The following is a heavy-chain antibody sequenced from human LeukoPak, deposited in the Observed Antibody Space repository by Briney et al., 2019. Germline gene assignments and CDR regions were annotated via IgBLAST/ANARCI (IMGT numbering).Heavy chain of an antibody. J-gene: IGHJ5*02. CDR1: GFTFSSYA. CDR2: ISGSGGST. CDR3: AKVGRSIAARRQNWFDP. D-gene: IGHD6-6*01. Sequence: GGSLRLSCAASGFTFSSYAMSWVRQAPGKGLEWVSAISGSGGSTYYADSVKGRFTISRDNSKNTLYLQMNSLRAEDTAVYYCAKVGRSIAARRQNWFDPWGQGTLVTVSS. V-gene: IGHV3-23*01.